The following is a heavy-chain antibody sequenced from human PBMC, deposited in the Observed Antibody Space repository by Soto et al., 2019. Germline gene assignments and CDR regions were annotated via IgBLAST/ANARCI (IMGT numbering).Heavy chain of an antibody. CDR1: GFAFSSYT. CDR2: ISGGGDYI. CDR3: ASLSRFALDY. J-gene: IGHJ4*01. Sequence: GSLRLSCAASGFAFSSYTMNWVRQAPGKGLEWVSSISGGGDYIYYTGSVKGRFSISRDNAKNSLYLQMDSLRAEDTAVYYCASLSRFALDYWGQGTLVTVSS. V-gene: IGHV3-21*01. D-gene: IGHD3-10*01.